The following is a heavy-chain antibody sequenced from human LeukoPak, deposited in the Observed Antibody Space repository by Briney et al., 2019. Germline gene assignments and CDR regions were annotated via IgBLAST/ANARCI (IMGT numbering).Heavy chain of an antibody. J-gene: IGHJ3*02. Sequence: GGSLRLSCVVSGGTFSRYDMHWVRQSTGKGLEWISAMGAGGDTYHVGSVEGRFTISRDNAQNSLYLQMNSLRAEDSAVYYCARETGTVPSGCDALNIWGQGTKVTVSS. CDR1: GGTFSRYD. V-gene: IGHV3-13*01. CDR2: MGAGGDT. CDR3: ARETGTVPSGCDALNI. D-gene: IGHD1/OR15-1a*01.